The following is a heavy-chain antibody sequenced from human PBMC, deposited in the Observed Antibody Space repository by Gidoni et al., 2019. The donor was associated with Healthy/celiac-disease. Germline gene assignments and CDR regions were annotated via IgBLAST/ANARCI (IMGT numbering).Heavy chain of an antibody. CDR1: GFAFCSYG. CDR3: ARDVGLDY. Sequence: QVQLVESGGGVVQPGRSLRLSCVASGFAFCSYGMRGVRKAPGKGLEWVAVIWYDGSNKYYADSVKGRFTISRDNSKNTLYLQMNSLRAEDTAVYYCARDVGLDYWGQGTLVTVSS. D-gene: IGHD2-15*01. J-gene: IGHJ4*02. V-gene: IGHV3-33*01. CDR2: IWYDGSNK.